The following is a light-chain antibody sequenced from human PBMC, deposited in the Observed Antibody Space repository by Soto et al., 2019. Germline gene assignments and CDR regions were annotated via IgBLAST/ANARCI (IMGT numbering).Light chain of an antibody. V-gene: IGKV2-30*01. Sequence: DVVMTQSPLSLPVTLGQPASISCRSSQSLVYSDGNTYLSWFQQRPGQSPRRLIYKVSNRDAGVPDRFSGSGSGTYFTLIISRVEAEDVGVYYCMQGTHWPRTFGQGTKLEIK. CDR1: QSLVYSDGNTY. J-gene: IGKJ2*01. CDR2: KVS. CDR3: MQGTHWPRT.